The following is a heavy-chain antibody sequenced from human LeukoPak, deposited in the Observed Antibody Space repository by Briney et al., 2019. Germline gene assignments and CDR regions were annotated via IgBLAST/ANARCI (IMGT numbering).Heavy chain of an antibody. Sequence: SETLSLTCTVSGGSISSYYWSWIRRPAGKGLEWIGRIYTSGSTNYNPSLKSRVTMSVDTSKNQFSLKLSSVTAADTAVYYCARDRGYGGKPRRDAFDIWGQGTMVTVSS. CDR3: ARDRGYGGKPRRDAFDI. CDR2: IYTSGST. V-gene: IGHV4-4*07. D-gene: IGHD4-23*01. CDR1: GGSISSYY. J-gene: IGHJ3*02.